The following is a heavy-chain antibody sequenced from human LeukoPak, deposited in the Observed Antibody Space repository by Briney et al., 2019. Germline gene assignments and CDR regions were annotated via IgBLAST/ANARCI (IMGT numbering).Heavy chain of an antibody. CDR3: ARDRGFSYGIDF. D-gene: IGHD5-18*01. CDR1: GFTFSDYW. CDR2: IHQDGSEK. Sequence: PGESLRLSCAASGFTFSDYWRSWVRQAPGKGLEWVAYIHQDGSEKYYADSVKGRFTISKDNAKKSLFLQVSSLRGEDTAVYFCARDRGFSYGIDFWGQGALVTVSS. V-gene: IGHV3-7*04. J-gene: IGHJ4*02.